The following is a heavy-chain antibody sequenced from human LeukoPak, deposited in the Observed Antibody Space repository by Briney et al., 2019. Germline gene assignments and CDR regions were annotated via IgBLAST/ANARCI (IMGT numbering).Heavy chain of an antibody. D-gene: IGHD2-2*01. V-gene: IGHV4-39*07. CDR1: GGSIRSGGYY. Sequence: SETLSLTCTVSGGSIRSGGYYWGWIRQPPGKGLEWIGQIFHSGSTSDSPSLKSRVTISMDKSKNPFSLRLTSVTAADTAVYYCARSPTKRVPEDYWGQGTLVTVSS. CDR3: ARSPTKRVPEDY. CDR2: IFHSGST. J-gene: IGHJ4*02.